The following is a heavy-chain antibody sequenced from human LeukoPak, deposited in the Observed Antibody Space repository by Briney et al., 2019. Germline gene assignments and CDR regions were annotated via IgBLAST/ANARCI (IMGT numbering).Heavy chain of an antibody. V-gene: IGHV1-18*04. CDR3: ARDAGTYDYVWGSYRFDY. CDR1: GYTFTSYG. Sequence: ASVKVSCKASGYTFTSYGISWVRQAPGQGLEWMGWIGAYNGNTNYAQKLQGRVTMTTDTSTSTAYMELRSLRSDDTAVYYCARDAGTYDYVWGSYRFDYWGQGTLVTVSS. CDR2: IGAYNGNT. J-gene: IGHJ4*02. D-gene: IGHD3-16*02.